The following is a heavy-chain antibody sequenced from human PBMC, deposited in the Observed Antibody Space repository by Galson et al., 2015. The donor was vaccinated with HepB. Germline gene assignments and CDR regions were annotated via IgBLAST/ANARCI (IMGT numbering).Heavy chain of an antibody. D-gene: IGHD2-2*01. J-gene: IGHJ4*02. V-gene: IGHV1-46*01. CDR2: INPSGGST. Sequence: SVKVSSKASGYTFTSYYMHWVRQAPGQGLEWMGIINPSGGSTSYAQKFQGRVTMTRDTSTSTVYMELSSLRSEDTAVYYCARSGSEIVVVPAAIDYWGQGTLVTVSS. CDR3: ARSGSEIVVVPAAIDY. CDR1: GYTFTSYY.